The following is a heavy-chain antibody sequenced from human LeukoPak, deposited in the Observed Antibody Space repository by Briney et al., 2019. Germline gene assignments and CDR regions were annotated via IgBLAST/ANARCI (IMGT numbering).Heavy chain of an antibody. Sequence: ASVKVSCKASGYTFTGYYMHWVRQAPGQGLEWMGWINPNSGGTNYAQKFQGRVTMARDTSISTAYMELSRLRSDDTAVYYCATGYCSSTSCYLNWFDPWGQGTLVTVSS. CDR3: ATGYCSSTSCYLNWFDP. CDR1: GYTFTGYY. J-gene: IGHJ5*02. CDR2: INPNSGGT. V-gene: IGHV1-2*02. D-gene: IGHD2-2*01.